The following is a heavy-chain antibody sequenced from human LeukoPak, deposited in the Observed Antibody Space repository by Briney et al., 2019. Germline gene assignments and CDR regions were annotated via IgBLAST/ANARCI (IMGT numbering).Heavy chain of an antibody. Sequence: GGSLRHSCSASGFTFSSHTMNWARQAPGKGLEWVSSISSTSTSIYHAASVKGRFTISRDNTKNSLYLQMDSLRAEDTAVYYCARGVRAFDFWAHRTTLSFSS. CDR3: ARGVRAFDF. CDR2: ISSTSTSI. CDR1: GFTFSSHT. J-gene: IGHJ3*01. V-gene: IGHV3-21*01.